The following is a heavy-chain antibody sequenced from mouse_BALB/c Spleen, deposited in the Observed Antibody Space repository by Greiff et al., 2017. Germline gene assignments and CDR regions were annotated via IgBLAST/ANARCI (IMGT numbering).Heavy chain of an antibody. V-gene: IGHV1-18*01. J-gene: IGHJ3*01. CDR3: ASGYYTWFAY. CDR1: GYTFTDYN. CDR2: INPNNGGT. Sequence: VHVKQSGPELVKPGASVKIPCKASGYTFTDYNMDWVKQSHGKSLEWIGDINPNNGGTIYNQKFKGKATLTVDKSSSTAYMELRSLTSEDTAVYYCASGYYTWFAYWGQGTLVTVSA. D-gene: IGHD2-3*01.